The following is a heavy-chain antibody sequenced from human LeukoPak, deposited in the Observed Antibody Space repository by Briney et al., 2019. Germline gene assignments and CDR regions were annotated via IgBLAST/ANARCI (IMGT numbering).Heavy chain of an antibody. CDR1: GGSISSGGYS. Sequence: SETLSLTCAVSGGSISSGGYSWSWIRQPPGKGLKWIGYIYHSGSTYYNPSLKSRVTISVDRSKNQFSLKLSSVTAADTAVYYCARRYCSSTSCYSFDYWGQGTLVTVSS. J-gene: IGHJ4*02. D-gene: IGHD2-2*01. CDR3: ARRYCSSTSCYSFDY. V-gene: IGHV4-30-2*01. CDR2: IYHSGST.